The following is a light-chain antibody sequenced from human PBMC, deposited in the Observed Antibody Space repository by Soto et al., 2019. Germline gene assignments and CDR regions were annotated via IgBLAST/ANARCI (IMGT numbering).Light chain of an antibody. V-gene: IGLV2-14*01. J-gene: IGLJ2*01. CDR1: RSDVDTYKY. Sequence: QSALTQPASVSGSPGQSITISCTGTRSDVDTYKYVSWYQQHPGKAPKLMIYEVSYRPSGVSDRFSGSKSGNTASLTISGLQAEDEADYYCCSYAGSTPRVQFGGGTKLTVL. CDR3: CSYAGSTPRVQ. CDR2: EVS.